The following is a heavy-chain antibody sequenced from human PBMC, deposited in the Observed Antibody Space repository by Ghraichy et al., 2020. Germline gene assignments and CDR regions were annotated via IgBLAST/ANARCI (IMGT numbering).Heavy chain of an antibody. D-gene: IGHD6-19*01. V-gene: IGHV1-2*02. CDR2: INPNSGGT. CDR3: ARNIAVADPFDY. J-gene: IGHJ4*02. Sequence: SVKVSCKASGYTFTGYYMHWVRQAPGQGLEWMGWINPNSGGTNYAQKFQGRVTMTRDTSISTAYMELSRLRSDDTAVYYCARNIAVADPFDYWGQGTLVTVSS. CDR1: GYTFTGYY.